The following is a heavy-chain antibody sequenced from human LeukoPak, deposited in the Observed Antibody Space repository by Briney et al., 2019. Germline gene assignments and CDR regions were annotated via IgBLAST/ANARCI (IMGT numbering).Heavy chain of an antibody. D-gene: IGHD1-26*01. CDR2: ISWNSGSI. J-gene: IGHJ5*02. CDR3: AKDFKGSLVGAIRFDP. CDR1: GFTFDDYA. Sequence: GRSLRLSCAASGFTFDDYAMHWVRQAPGKGLEWVSGISWNSGSIGYADSVKGRFTISRDNAKNSLYLQMNSLRAEDTALYYCAKDFKGSLVGAIRFDPWGQGTLVTVSS. V-gene: IGHV3-9*01.